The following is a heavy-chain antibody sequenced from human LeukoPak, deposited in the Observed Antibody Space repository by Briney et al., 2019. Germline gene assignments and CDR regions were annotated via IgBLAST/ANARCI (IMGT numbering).Heavy chain of an antibody. CDR3: AILQTTGPKAN. Sequence: GGSLRLSCAASGFTFSNYAMSWVRQAPGKGLEWVSYINHNGEMIFYPDFVKGRFTISRDNAKNSLYLQMNSLRDEDTAVYYCAILQTTGPKANWGQGTLVTVSS. V-gene: IGHV3-48*02. CDR2: INHNGEMI. J-gene: IGHJ4*02. D-gene: IGHD1-14*01. CDR1: GFTFSNYA.